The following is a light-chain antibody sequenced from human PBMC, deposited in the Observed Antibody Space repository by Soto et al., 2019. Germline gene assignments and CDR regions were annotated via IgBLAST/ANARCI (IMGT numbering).Light chain of an antibody. CDR1: QSVSSN. CDR3: QQYNNWPLST. V-gene: IGKV3-15*01. J-gene: IGKJ2*01. Sequence: EIVMTQSPATLSVSPGERATLSCRASQSVSSNLAWYQQKPGQAPRLLIYGASTRATGIPARFSRSGSGTEFTRTISSLQSEDFGVYYCQQYNNWPLSTFRQGNKLEIK. CDR2: GAS.